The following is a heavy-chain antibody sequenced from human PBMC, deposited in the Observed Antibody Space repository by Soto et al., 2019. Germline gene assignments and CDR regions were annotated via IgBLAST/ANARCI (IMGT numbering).Heavy chain of an antibody. CDR1: GYTFTSTW. CDR3: PRDRSHSSAYWWLAY. J-gene: IGHJ4*02. CDR2: INPYGGAA. Sequence: ASVKVSCKTSGYTFTSTWMHWVRQAPGQGLEWMGIINPYGGAATYAEKFQGRVTMTRDTSTATDYMELSSLRSEDTAMYYCPRDRSHSSAYWWLAYRGQGTQVTVSS. V-gene: IGHV1-46*01. D-gene: IGHD3-22*01.